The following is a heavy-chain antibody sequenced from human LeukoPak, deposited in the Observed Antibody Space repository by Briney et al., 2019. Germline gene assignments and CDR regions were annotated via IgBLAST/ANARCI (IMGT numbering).Heavy chain of an antibody. CDR1: GGSISSSSYY. Sequence: SETLSLTCTVSGGSISSSSYYWGWIRQPPGKGLEWIGSIYYSGSTYYNPSLKSRVTISVDTSKNQFSLKLSSVTAADTAVYFCAKGSVGNADFASWGQGALVTVSS. CDR2: IYYSGST. CDR3: AKGSVGNADFAS. J-gene: IGHJ4*02. D-gene: IGHD6-25*01. V-gene: IGHV4-39*07.